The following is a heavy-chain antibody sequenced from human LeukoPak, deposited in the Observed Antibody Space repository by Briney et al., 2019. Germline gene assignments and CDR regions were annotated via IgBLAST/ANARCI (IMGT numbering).Heavy chain of an antibody. CDR3: AKDQHAPFPFTVVTTFDY. CDR2: INSDGSST. V-gene: IGHV3-74*01. Sequence: GGSLRLSCAASGFTFSTYWMHWVRQAPGKGLVWVSHINSDGSSTNYADSVKGRFTISRDNAKNTLYLQMNSLRAEDTAVYYCAKDQHAPFPFTVVTTFDYWGQGTLVTVSS. J-gene: IGHJ4*02. CDR1: GFTFSTYW. D-gene: IGHD4-23*01.